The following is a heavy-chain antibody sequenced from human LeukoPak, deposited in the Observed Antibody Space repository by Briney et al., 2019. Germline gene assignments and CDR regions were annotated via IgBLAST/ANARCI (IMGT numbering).Heavy chain of an antibody. CDR2: FDPEDGET. Sequence: ASVKVSCKVSGYTLTELSMHWVRQAPGKGLEWMGGFDPEDGETIYAQKFQGRVTMTEDTSTDTAYMELSSLRSEDTAVYYCATGSERGGSYFREIDYWGQGPLVTVSS. D-gene: IGHD1-26*01. CDR1: GYTLTELS. CDR3: ATGSERGGSYFREIDY. J-gene: IGHJ4*02. V-gene: IGHV1-24*01.